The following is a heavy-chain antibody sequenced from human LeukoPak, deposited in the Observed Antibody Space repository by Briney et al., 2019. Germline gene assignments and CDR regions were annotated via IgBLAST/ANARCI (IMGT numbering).Heavy chain of an antibody. D-gene: IGHD2-2*01. CDR3: ARPRLYCSSTSCYDLVGAFDI. J-gene: IGHJ3*02. CDR1: GGSISSSSYY. Sequence: SETLSLTCTVSGGSISSSSYYWGWIRQPPGKGLEWIGSIYYSGSTYYNPSLKSRVTISVDTSKNQFSLKLSSVTAADTAVYYCARPRLYCSSTSCYDLVGAFDIWGQGTMVTVSS. CDR2: IYYSGST. V-gene: IGHV4-39*01.